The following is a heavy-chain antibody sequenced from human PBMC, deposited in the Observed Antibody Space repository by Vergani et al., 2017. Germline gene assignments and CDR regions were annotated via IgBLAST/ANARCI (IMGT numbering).Heavy chain of an antibody. CDR2: IYTSGST. CDR1: GGSISSGSYY. D-gene: IGHD6-13*01. J-gene: IGHJ6*02. Sequence: QVQLQESGPGLVKPSQTLSLTRTVSGGSISSGSYYWTWIRQPAGKGLEWIGRIYTSGSTNYNPSLKSRVTISLDTSKNQFSLKLSSVTAADTAVYYCARIGGVAAAGIFSLGYYYGMDVWGQGTTVTVSS. V-gene: IGHV4-61*02. CDR3: ARIGGVAAAGIFSLGYYYGMDV.